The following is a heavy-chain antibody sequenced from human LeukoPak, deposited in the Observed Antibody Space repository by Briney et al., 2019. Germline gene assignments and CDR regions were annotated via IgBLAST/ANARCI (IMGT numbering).Heavy chain of an antibody. Sequence: PGRSLRLSCAASGFTFSSYWRSWVRQAPGQGLEWVANIKHDGSEKYYVDSVKGRFTISRDNSKNTLYLQMNSLRAEDTAVYYCAKDGPSGSSFDYWGQGTLVTVSS. V-gene: IGHV3-7*01. D-gene: IGHD3-22*01. CDR2: IKHDGSEK. CDR3: AKDGPSGSSFDY. CDR1: GFTFSSYW. J-gene: IGHJ4*02.